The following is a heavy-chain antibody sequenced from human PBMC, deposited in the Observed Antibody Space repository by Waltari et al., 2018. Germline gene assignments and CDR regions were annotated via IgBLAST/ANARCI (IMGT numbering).Heavy chain of an antibody. J-gene: IGHJ6*02. Sequence: QLQLQESGPGLVKPSETLSLTCTVSGGSISSSSYYWGWIRQPPGKGLAWIGSIYYSGSTYYNPSLRSQVTISVDTSKNQFSLKLSSVTAADTAVYYCARHPKDYDFWSGYYNYYYGMDVWGQGTTVTVSS. CDR3: ARHPKDYDFWSGYYNYYYGMDV. CDR2: IYYSGST. V-gene: IGHV4-39*01. D-gene: IGHD3-3*01. CDR1: GGSISSSSYY.